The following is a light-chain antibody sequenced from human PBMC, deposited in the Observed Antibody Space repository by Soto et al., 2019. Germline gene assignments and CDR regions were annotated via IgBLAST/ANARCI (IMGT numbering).Light chain of an antibody. CDR2: GAS. CDR3: QQYGSSPPFT. CDR1: QSVSSSY. V-gene: IGKV3-20*01. J-gene: IGKJ1*01. Sequence: ELVLTQSPGTLSLSPGERAPLSCRASQSVSSSYLAWYQQKPGQAPRLLIYGASSRATGIPDRFGGSGSGTDFTLTISRLEPEDFAVYYCQQYGSSPPFTVGQGTKVDI.